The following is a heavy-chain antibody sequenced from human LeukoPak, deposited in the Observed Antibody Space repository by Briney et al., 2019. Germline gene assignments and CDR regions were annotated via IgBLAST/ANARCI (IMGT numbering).Heavy chain of an antibody. CDR3: AKNPAYSSSWHRWVWFDP. J-gene: IGHJ5*02. CDR2: ISGSGGST. Sequence: GGSLRLSCAASGFTFSNYAMSWVRQAPGKGLEWVSVISGSGGSTYYADSVKGRFTISRDNSKKNTLYLQMNSLRLEDTAVYYCAKNPAYSSSWHRWVWFDPWGQGTLVTVSS. D-gene: IGHD6-13*01. CDR1: GFTFSNYA. V-gene: IGHV3-23*01.